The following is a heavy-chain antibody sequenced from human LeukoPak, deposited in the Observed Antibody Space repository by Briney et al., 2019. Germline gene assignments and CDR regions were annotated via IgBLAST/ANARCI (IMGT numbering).Heavy chain of an antibody. D-gene: IGHD2-8*01. Sequence: ASVKVSCKASGYTFTSYGISWVRQAPGQGLEWMGWISAYNGNTNYAQKLQGRVTMTTDTSTSTAYMELRSLRSDDTAVYYCARGLRYGALMVSWDYYYYYMDVWGKGTTVTVSS. CDR1: GYTFTSYG. CDR2: ISAYNGNT. J-gene: IGHJ6*03. V-gene: IGHV1-18*01. CDR3: ARGLRYGALMVSWDYYYYYMDV.